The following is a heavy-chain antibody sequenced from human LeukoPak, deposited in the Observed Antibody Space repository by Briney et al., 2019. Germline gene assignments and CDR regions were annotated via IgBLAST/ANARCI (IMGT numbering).Heavy chain of an antibody. J-gene: IGHJ4*02. CDR1: GFTFSSYS. Sequence: PGGSLRLSCAASGFTFSSYSMNWVRQAPGKGLEWVSYISSSSKTIYYADSVKGRFTISRDNAKNSLYLQMNSLREEDSAVYYCARDQGIFDYWGQGTLVTVSS. CDR2: ISSSSKTI. V-gene: IGHV3-48*02. CDR3: ARDQGIFDY.